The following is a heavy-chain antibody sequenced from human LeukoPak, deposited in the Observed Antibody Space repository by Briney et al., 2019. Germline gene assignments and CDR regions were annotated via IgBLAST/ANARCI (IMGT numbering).Heavy chain of an antibody. V-gene: IGHV1-2*02. CDR1: GYTFTGHY. CDR2: IDPSSGGT. J-gene: IGHJ4*02. Sequence: GASVKVSCKPSGYTFTGHYVHWVRQAPGQGLEWMGWIDPSSGGTNSAQKFQGRVTMARDTSITTVYMELSSLTSDDTAIYFCARDRIAPAGSIIDYWGQGTLVTVSS. CDR3: ARDRIAPAGSIIDY. D-gene: IGHD6-13*01.